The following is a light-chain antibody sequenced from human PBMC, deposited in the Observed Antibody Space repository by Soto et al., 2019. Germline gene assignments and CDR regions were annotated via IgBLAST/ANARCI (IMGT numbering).Light chain of an antibody. CDR1: SGHSRYF. CDR3: ETWDGNIQV. J-gene: IGLJ3*02. CDR2: LEGGGGY. V-gene: IGLV4-60*03. Sequence: QSVLTQSSSASASLGSSVKLTCTLSSGHSRYFIAWHQQQPGKAPRYLMKLEGGGGYIRGGGVPDRFSGSSTGADRYLTISNLQSEDEADYHCETWDGNIQVFGGGTKLTVL.